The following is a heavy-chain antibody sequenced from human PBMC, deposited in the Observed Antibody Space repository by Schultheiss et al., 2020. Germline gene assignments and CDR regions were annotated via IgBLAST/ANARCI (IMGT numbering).Heavy chain of an antibody. CDR3: ARDNLPHDYGDYGGSHFDY. V-gene: IGHV4-34*01. D-gene: IGHD4-17*01. Sequence: SETLSLTCAVYGGSFSGYYWSWIRQPPGKGLEWIGEINHSGSTNYNPSLKSRVTISVDTSKNQFSLKLSSVTAADTAVYYCARDNLPHDYGDYGGSHFDYWGQGTLVTVSS. CDR2: INHSGST. J-gene: IGHJ4*02. CDR1: GGSFSGYY.